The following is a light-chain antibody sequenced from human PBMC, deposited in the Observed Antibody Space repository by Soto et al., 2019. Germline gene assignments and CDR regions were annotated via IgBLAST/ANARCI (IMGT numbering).Light chain of an antibody. Sequence: DIQMTPSPSTLSGSVGDRVTITCRASQTISSWLAWYQQKPGKAPKVLIYDASSLESGVPSRFSGSGSATEFTLTISSLQPDDFATYYCQHYNSYSEAFGQGTKVDIK. CDR2: DAS. J-gene: IGKJ1*01. CDR1: QTISSW. CDR3: QHYNSYSEA. V-gene: IGKV1-5*01.